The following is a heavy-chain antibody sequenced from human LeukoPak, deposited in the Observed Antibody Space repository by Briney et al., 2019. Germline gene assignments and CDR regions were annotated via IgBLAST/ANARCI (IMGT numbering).Heavy chain of an antibody. CDR2: ISGSGGST. CDR1: GFTFSSYA. CDR3: ARDHGSGDAFDI. V-gene: IGHV3-23*01. J-gene: IGHJ3*02. D-gene: IGHD3-10*01. Sequence: PGGSLRLSCAASGFTFSSYAMSWVRQAPGKGLEWVSAISGSGGSTYYADSVKGRFTISRDNSKNTLYLQMNSLRAEDTAVYYCARDHGSGDAFDIWGQGTMVTVSS.